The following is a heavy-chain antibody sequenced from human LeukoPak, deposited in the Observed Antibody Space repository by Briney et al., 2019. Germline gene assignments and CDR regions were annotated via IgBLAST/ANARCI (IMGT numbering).Heavy chain of an antibody. CDR2: INTNTGNP. CDR1: GYTFTSYA. Sequence: ASVKVSCTASGYTFTSYAMNWVRQAPGQGLEWMGWINTNTGNPTYAQGFTGRFVFSLDTSVSTAYLQISSLKAEDTAVYYCAGYCGGDCYSGGNWFDPWGQGTLVTVSS. CDR3: AGYCGGDCYSGGNWFDP. D-gene: IGHD2-21*02. V-gene: IGHV7-4-1*02. J-gene: IGHJ5*02.